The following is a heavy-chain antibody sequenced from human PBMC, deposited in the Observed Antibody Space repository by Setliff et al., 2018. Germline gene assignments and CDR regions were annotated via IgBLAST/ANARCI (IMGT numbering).Heavy chain of an antibody. CDR3: VRPGGTTVVARHFDY. V-gene: IGHV4-39*01. CDR1: DDSFTSSRYY. J-gene: IGHJ4*01. Sequence: SETLSLTCTVSDDSFTSSRYYWGWIRQAPGSGLEWIGSISYSGTPYYNASVDSQVTISIYTSRNQFSLELRSVTVADTATYYCVRPGGTTVVARHFDYWGSGILVTVSS. D-gene: IGHD2-15*01. CDR2: ISYSGTP.